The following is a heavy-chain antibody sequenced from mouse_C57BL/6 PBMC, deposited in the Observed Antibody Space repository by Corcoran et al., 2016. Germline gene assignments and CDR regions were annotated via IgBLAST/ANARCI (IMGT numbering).Heavy chain of an antibody. D-gene: IGHD2-1*01. CDR2: INTYSGVP. CDR1: GYTFTTYG. Sequence: QIQLVQTGPELKKPGETVKISCKGSGYTFTTYGIRWVKQAPGKGLKWMGWINTYSGVPTYADDFKGRFAFSLETSASTAYLQINNLKNEDTATYFCARSAIYYGNYAWFAYWGQGTLVTVSA. V-gene: IGHV9-3*01. CDR3: ARSAIYYGNYAWFAY. J-gene: IGHJ3*01.